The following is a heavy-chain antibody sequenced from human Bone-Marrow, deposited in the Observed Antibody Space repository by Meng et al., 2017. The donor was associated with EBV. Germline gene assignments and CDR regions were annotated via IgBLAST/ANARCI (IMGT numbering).Heavy chain of an antibody. CDR3: AREDDSSGYYLPYYFDY. CDR1: GYTFTGYY. V-gene: IGHV1-2*06. Sequence: QVERWQFGAEVKKPGASVKVSCKASGYTFTGYYMHWVRQAPGQGLEWMGRINPNSGGTNYAQKFQGRVTMTRDTSISTAYMELSRLRSDDTAVYYCAREDDSSGYYLPYYFDYWGQGTLVTVSS. CDR2: INPNSGGT. J-gene: IGHJ4*02. D-gene: IGHD3-22*01.